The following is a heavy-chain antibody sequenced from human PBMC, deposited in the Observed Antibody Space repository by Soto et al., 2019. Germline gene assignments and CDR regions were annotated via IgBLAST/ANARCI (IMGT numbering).Heavy chain of an antibody. V-gene: IGHV1-2*02. CDR1: GYIFTDYY. Sequence: EASVKVSFKASGYIFTDYYLHWGRQAPGQGFEWVGGIKAKSGNPNYVPKFQGRVTVTRDTSTSTVYMELNRLTSDDTAVYFCASEDCRNNCLKGFGYWGQGTLVTVSS. D-gene: IGHD2-15*01. CDR2: IKAKSGNP. CDR3: ASEDCRNNCLKGFGY. J-gene: IGHJ4*02.